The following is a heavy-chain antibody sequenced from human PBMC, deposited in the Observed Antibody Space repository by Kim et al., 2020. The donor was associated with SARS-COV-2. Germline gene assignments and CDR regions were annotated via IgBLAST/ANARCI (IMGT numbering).Heavy chain of an antibody. D-gene: IGHD3-16*02. CDR2: IIPIFGTA. CDR3: ARDLRVGYDYVWGSYRYLHLGY. Sequence: SVKVSCKASGGTFSSYAISWVRQAPGQGLEWMGGIIPIFGTANYAQKFQGRVTITADESTSTAYMELSSLRSEDTAVYYCARDLRVGYDYVWGSYRYLHLGYWGQGTLVTVSS. V-gene: IGHV1-69*13. CDR1: GGTFSSYA. J-gene: IGHJ4*02.